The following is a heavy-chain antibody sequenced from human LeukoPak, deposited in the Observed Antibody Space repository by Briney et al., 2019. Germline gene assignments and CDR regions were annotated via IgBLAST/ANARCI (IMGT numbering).Heavy chain of an antibody. J-gene: IGHJ6*03. Sequence: SETLSLTCAVYGGSFSGYYWSWIRQPPGRGLEWIGEINHSGSTNYNPSLKSRVTISVDTSKSQFSLKLSSVTAADTAVYYCARGRITIFGVVNRDYYYYMDVWGKGTTVTVSS. CDR3: ARGRITIFGVVNRDYYYYMDV. CDR2: INHSGST. V-gene: IGHV4-34*01. D-gene: IGHD3-3*01. CDR1: GGSFSGYY.